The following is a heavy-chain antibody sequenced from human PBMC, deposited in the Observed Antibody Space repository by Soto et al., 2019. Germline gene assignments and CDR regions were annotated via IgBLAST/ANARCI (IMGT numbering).Heavy chain of an antibody. V-gene: IGHV1-8*01. CDR3: APRAGYDFWSGYSQHYYFDY. Sequence: EASVKVSCKASGYTFTSYDINWVRQATGQGLEWMGWMNPNSGNTGYAQKFQGRVTMTRNTSISTAYMELSSLRSEDTAVYYCAPRAGYDFWSGYSQHYYFDYWGQGTMVTVSS. CDR1: GYTFTSYD. CDR2: MNPNSGNT. D-gene: IGHD3-3*01. J-gene: IGHJ4*02.